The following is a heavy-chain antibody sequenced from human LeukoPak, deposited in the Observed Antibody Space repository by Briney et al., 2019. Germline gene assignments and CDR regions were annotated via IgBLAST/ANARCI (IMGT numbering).Heavy chain of an antibody. J-gene: IGHJ4*02. Sequence: GESLKISCKGSGYSFNSYWIAWLRQMPGKGLEWMGIIYAGDSDARYGPSFQGQVTFSADKSINTAYLQWNSLKASDTAMYYCARLLPGNPLLDYWGQGTLVTVSS. CDR3: ARLLPGNPLLDY. CDR1: GYSFNSYW. V-gene: IGHV5-51*01. CDR2: IYAGDSDA. D-gene: IGHD2-15*01.